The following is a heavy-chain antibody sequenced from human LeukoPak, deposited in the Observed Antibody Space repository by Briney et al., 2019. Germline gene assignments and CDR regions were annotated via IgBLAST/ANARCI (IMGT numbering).Heavy chain of an antibody. CDR2: IYYSGST. J-gene: IGHJ3*02. Sequence: PSETLSLTCTVSGGSVSSGSDYWSWIRQPPGKGLEWIGYIYYSGSTNYNPSLKSRVTISVDTSKNQFSLKLSSVTAADTAVYYCARVSTMIVVVRRNAFDIWGQGTMVTVSS. CDR1: GGSVSSGSDY. V-gene: IGHV4-61*01. D-gene: IGHD3-22*01. CDR3: ARVSTMIVVVRRNAFDI.